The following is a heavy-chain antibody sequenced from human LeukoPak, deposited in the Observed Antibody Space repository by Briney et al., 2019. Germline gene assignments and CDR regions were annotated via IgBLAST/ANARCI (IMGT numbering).Heavy chain of an antibody. CDR3: ARDRGFLVVVAANRFDY. V-gene: IGHV1-46*01. CDR1: GYTFTSYC. CDR2: INPSGGST. Sequence: ASVKVSCKASGYTFTSYCMHWVRQAPGQGLEWMGIINPSGGSTSYAQKFQGRVTMTRDMSTSTVYMELSSLRSEDTAVYYCARDRGFLVVVAANRFDYWGQGTLVTVSS. D-gene: IGHD2-15*01. J-gene: IGHJ4*02.